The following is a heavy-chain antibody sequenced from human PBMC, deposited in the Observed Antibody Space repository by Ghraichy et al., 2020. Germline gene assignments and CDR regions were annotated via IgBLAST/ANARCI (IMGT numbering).Heavy chain of an antibody. D-gene: IGHD3-10*01. V-gene: IGHV4-39*01. CDR3: ARHGAAGSGSYSDWFDP. CDR2: IYYSGST. Sequence: SETLSLTCTVSGGSISSSSYYWGWIRQPPGKGLEWIGSIYYSGSTYYNPSLKSRVTISVDTSKNQFSLKLSSVTAADTAVYYCARHGAAGSGSYSDWFDPWGQGTLVTVSS. CDR1: GGSISSSSYY. J-gene: IGHJ5*02.